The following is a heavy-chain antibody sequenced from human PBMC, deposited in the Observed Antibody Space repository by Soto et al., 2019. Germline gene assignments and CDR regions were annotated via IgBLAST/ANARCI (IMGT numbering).Heavy chain of an antibody. D-gene: IGHD4-17*01. CDR3: ARAHYGDYGYGMDV. V-gene: IGHV4-59*12. CDR2: IYYSGRT. CDR1: GGSITNYY. J-gene: IGHJ6*02. Sequence: SETLSLTCTVSGGSITNYYWSWIRQPPGKGLEWIGYIYYSGRTSYNPSLKSRVTISVDRSKNQFSLKLSSVTAADTAVYYCARAHYGDYGYGMDVWGQGTTVTVSS.